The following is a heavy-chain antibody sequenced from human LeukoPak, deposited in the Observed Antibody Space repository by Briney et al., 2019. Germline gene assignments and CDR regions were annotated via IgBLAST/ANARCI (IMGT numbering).Heavy chain of an antibody. CDR3: AKSRSGSANWALQIFDN. CDR1: GLTFSRYW. V-gene: IGHV3-7*03. J-gene: IGHJ4*02. D-gene: IGHD1-1*01. Sequence: GGSLRLSCGGSGLTFSRYWMAWVRQAPGMGPEFVANIKEDGSEKHYVDSLKGRFTISRDNAKNSLYLQMNNLRAEDTAVYFCAKSRSGSANWALQIFDNWGQGTLVTVSS. CDR2: IKEDGSEK.